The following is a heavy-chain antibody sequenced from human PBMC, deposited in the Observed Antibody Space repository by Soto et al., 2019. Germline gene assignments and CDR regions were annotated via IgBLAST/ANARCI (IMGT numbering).Heavy chain of an antibody. CDR1: GGTFSSYA. CDR2: IIPIFGTA. Sequence: QVQLVQSGAEVKKPGSSVKVSCKASGGTFSSYAISWVRQAPGQGLEWMGGIIPIFGTANYAQKFQGRVTITADESTITVYMELSSLRSEDTAVYYCASTYYDFWSDYYYYYGMDVWGQGTTVTVPS. V-gene: IGHV1-69*01. D-gene: IGHD3-3*01. J-gene: IGHJ6*01. CDR3: ASTYYDFWSDYYYYYGMDV.